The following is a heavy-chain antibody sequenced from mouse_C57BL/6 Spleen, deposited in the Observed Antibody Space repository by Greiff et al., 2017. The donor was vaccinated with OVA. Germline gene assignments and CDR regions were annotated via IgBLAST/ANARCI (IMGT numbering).Heavy chain of an antibody. Sequence: VQLKQPGAELVKPGASVKLSCKASGYTFTSYWMQWVKQRPGQGLEWIGEIDPSDSYTNYNQKFKGKATLTVDTSSSTAYMQLSSLTSEDSAVYYCAPYYYGSSYPYFDYWGQGTTLTVSS. D-gene: IGHD1-1*01. CDR1: GYTFTSYW. V-gene: IGHV1-50*01. CDR2: IDPSDSYT. CDR3: APYYYGSSYPYFDY. J-gene: IGHJ2*01.